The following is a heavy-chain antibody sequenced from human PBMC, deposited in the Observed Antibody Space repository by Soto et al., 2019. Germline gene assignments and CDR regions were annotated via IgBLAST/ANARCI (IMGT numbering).Heavy chain of an antibody. CDR1: GFTFSSYD. J-gene: IGHJ2*01. Sequence: PGGSLRLSCAASGFTFSSYDMHWVRQATGKGLEWVSAIGTAGDTYYPGSVKGRFTISRENAKNSLYLQMNSLRAGDTAVYYCARSSHGDYDGWYFDLWGRGTLVTVSS. CDR3: ARSSHGDYDGWYFDL. V-gene: IGHV3-13*01. D-gene: IGHD4-17*01. CDR2: IGTAGDT.